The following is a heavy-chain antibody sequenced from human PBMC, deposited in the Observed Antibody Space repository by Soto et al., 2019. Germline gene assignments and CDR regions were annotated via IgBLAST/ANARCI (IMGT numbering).Heavy chain of an antibody. J-gene: IGHJ5*02. Sequence: PSETLSLTCTVSGGSIINYYWSWIRQSPGKGLEWIANIYHSGTTNYNLSLKGRVSISIDSSKNQVSLRLKSVTAADTAVYYCARGGYRTLAWFDPWGQGTLVTVSS. CDR2: IYHSGTT. D-gene: IGHD5-18*01. CDR3: ARGGYRTLAWFDP. V-gene: IGHV4-59*01. CDR1: GGSIINYY.